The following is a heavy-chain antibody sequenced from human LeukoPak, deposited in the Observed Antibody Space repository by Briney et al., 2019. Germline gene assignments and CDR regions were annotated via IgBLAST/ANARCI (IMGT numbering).Heavy chain of an antibody. J-gene: IGHJ4*02. D-gene: IGHD1-26*01. V-gene: IGHV1-18*01. Sequence: RGASVKVSCKVSGYTFTNHGISWVRQAPGQGLEWMGWISPYNGDTNYVQKFQGRVTMTTETSTSTAYMELRSLRSDDTAVYYCARDRMGGTQYYFDYWGQGTLVTVSS. CDR1: GYTFTNHG. CDR2: ISPYNGDT. CDR3: ARDRMGGTQYYFDY.